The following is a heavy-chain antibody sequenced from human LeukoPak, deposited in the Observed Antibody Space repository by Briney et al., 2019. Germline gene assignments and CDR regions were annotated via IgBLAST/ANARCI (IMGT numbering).Heavy chain of an antibody. CDR2: IWYDGSNK. Sequence: GGSLRLSCASSGFTFSSYGMHWVRQAPGKGLEWVAVIWYDGSNKYYADSVKGRFTISRDNSKNTLYLQMNSLRAEDTAVYYCARDQVPYSYGPQLCGYWGQGTLVTVSS. CDR3: ARDQVPYSYGPQLCGY. CDR1: GFTFSSYG. D-gene: IGHD5-18*01. V-gene: IGHV3-33*01. J-gene: IGHJ4*02.